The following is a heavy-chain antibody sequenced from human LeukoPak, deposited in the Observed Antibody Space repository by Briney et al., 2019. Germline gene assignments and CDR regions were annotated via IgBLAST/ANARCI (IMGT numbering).Heavy chain of an antibody. CDR2: IYHSGST. Sequence: SGTLSLTCAVSGGSISSSNWWSWVRQPPGKALAWLGAIYHSGSTNYNPSLKSRVTISVDKSKNQFSLKLSSVTAADTAVYYCARDGRGYSSGWYYFDYWGQGTLVTVSS. CDR3: ARDGRGYSSGWYYFDY. J-gene: IGHJ4*02. CDR1: GGSISSSNW. D-gene: IGHD6-19*01. V-gene: IGHV4-4*02.